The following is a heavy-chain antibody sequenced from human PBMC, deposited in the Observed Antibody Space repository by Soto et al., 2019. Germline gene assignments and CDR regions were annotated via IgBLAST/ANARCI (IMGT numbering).Heavy chain of an antibody. D-gene: IGHD1-26*01. Sequence: GGSLRLSCAASGFTFSSYAMSWVRQAPGKGLEWVSAISGSGGSTYYADSVKGRFTVSRDNSKNTLYLQMNSLRAEDTAVYYCAKDLSGSYAENAFDIWGQGTMVTVSS. CDR2: ISGSGGST. J-gene: IGHJ3*02. CDR1: GFTFSSYA. CDR3: AKDLSGSYAENAFDI. V-gene: IGHV3-23*01.